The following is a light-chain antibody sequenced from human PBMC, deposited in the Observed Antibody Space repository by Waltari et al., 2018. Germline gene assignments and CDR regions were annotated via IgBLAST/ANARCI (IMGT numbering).Light chain of an antibody. J-gene: IGLJ2*01. V-gene: IGLV3-1*01. Sequence: SYELTQTPSVTVLPGQTASITCPGNKLGNKYVCWYQQKPGQSPLLVIYQDSKRPSEIPERFSGSNSGNTATLTISGTQAMDEADYYCQTWDSGSTVVFGGGTKLTVL. CDR1: KLGNKY. CDR2: QDS. CDR3: QTWDSGSTVV.